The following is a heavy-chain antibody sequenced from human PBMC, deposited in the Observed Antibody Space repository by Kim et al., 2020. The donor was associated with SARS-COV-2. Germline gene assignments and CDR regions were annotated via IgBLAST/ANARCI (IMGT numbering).Heavy chain of an antibody. Sequence: GGSLRLSCAASGFTVSSNYMSWVRQAPGKGLEWVSVIYSGGSTYYADSVKGRFTISRDNSKNTLYLQMNSLRAEDTAVYYCASKERNDVSYYYGMDVWGQGTTVTVSS. D-gene: IGHD1-1*01. CDR1: GFTVSSNY. CDR3: ASKERNDVSYYYGMDV. V-gene: IGHV3-53*01. J-gene: IGHJ6*02. CDR2: IYSGGST.